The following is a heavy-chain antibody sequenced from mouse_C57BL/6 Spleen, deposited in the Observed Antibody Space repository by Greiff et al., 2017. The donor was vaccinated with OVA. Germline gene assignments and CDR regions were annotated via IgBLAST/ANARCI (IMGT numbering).Heavy chain of an antibody. D-gene: IGHD1-1*01. CDR2: INPSNGGT. J-gene: IGHJ1*03. Sequence: VQLQQPGTELVKPGASVKLSCKASGYTFTSYWMHWVKQRPGQGLEWIGNINPSNGGTNYNEKFKSKATLTVDKSSSTAYMQLSSLTSEDSAVYYCARGGLYYGSSYGYFDVWGTGTTVTVSS. CDR1: GYTFTSYW. V-gene: IGHV1-53*01. CDR3: ARGGLYYGSSYGYFDV.